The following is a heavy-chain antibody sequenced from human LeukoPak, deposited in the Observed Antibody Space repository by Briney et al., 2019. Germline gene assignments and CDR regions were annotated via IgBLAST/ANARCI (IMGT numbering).Heavy chain of an antibody. CDR1: GFTFSSYE. CDR3: ARGNSGYDILTGYPNDAFDI. J-gene: IGHJ3*02. V-gene: IGHV3-48*03. CDR2: ISRSGSTI. D-gene: IGHD3-9*01. Sequence: PGGALRPSCAASGFTFSSYEMNWVGQAPGKGVEGVSYISRSGSTISSADSVKALFTISRDNAKNSLYLQMNSLRAEDTAVYYCARGNSGYDILTGYPNDAFDIWGQGTMVTVSS.